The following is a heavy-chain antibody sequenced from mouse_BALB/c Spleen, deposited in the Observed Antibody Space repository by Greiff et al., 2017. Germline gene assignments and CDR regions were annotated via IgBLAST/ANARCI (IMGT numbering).Heavy chain of an antibody. CDR3: ARSRGFPFAD. CDR2: IYPGDGDT. V-gene: IGHV1-80*01. Sequence: QVQLQQSGAELVRPGSSVKISCKASGYAFSSYWMNWVKQRPGQGLEWIGQIYPGDGDTNYNGKFKGKATLTADKSSSTAYMQLSSLTSEDSAVYFFARSRGFPFADWGQGTLVTVSA. J-gene: IGHJ3*01. CDR1: GYAFSSYW.